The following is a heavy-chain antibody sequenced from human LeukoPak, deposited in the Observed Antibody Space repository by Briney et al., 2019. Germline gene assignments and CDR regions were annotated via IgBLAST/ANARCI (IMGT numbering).Heavy chain of an antibody. CDR2: IYHSGST. Sequence: SETLSLTCTVSGYSISSGYYWGWIRQPPGKGLEWIGSIYHSGSTYYNPSLKSRVTISVDTSKNQFSLKLSSVTAADTAVYYCARGLTMVRGDAFDIWGQGTMVTVSS. CDR3: ARGLTMVRGDAFDI. V-gene: IGHV4-38-2*02. J-gene: IGHJ3*02. CDR1: GYSISSGYY. D-gene: IGHD3-10*01.